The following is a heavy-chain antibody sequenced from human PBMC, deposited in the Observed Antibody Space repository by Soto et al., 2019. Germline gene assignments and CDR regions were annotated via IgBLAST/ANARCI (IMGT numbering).Heavy chain of an antibody. CDR3: ARGGTAHYDFWSYPRGDWVAS. J-gene: IGHJ5*01. D-gene: IGHD3-3*01. V-gene: IGHV1-8*01. CDR1: GYTFTNYD. CDR2: LSPATGKTKT. Sequence: QVQLLQSGAEVKRPGASVKVSCRASGYTFTNYDVSWVRQAAGQGLEWMGWLSPATGKTKTTYLPQLRASVSMTLDTSVAPASPEVLALSSDATAVYYCARGGTAHYDFWSYPRGDWVASLGQGTLVSVSS.